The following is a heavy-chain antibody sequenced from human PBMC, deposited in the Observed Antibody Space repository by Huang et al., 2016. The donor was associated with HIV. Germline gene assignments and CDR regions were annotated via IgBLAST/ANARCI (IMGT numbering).Heavy chain of an antibody. CDR1: GFTFRGYG. J-gene: IGHJ4*02. D-gene: IGHD1-1*01. Sequence: QVHLVESGGGVVQPGRSLRLSCAASGFTFRGYGMHWVRQAPGKGVEGVAVITLDGKNKYYADAVRGRFTVSRDNSQNTVSLQMNTLRAEDTAVYYCAKDNDLYYFDYWGQGTLVTVSS. CDR2: ITLDGKNK. CDR3: AKDNDLYYFDY. V-gene: IGHV3-30*18.